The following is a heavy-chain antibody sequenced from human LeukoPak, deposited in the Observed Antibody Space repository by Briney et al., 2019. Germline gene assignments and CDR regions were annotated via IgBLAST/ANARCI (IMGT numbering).Heavy chain of an antibody. CDR2: ISSSSSTI. CDR3: ARDGMVRGVIIWDAFDI. Sequence: GGSLRLSCAASGFTFSSYSMNWVRQAPGKGLEWVSYISSSSSTIYYADSVKGRFTISRGNAKNSLYLQMNSLRDEDTAVYYCARDGMVRGVIIWDAFDIWGQGQWSPSLQ. CDR1: GFTFSSYS. J-gene: IGHJ3*02. V-gene: IGHV3-48*02. D-gene: IGHD3-10*01.